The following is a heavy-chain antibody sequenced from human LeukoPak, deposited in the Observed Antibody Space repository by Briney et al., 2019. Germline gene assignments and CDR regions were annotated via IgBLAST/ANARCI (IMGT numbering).Heavy chain of an antibody. J-gene: IGHJ4*02. Sequence: GRSLRLSCAASGFTFSTSIMHWVRQAPGKGLEWVAVISYDGNNKYYAVSVKGRFTISRDNSKNTLYLQMNSLRAEDTAVYYCAKEMSSSNIDHCGQGTLVTVSS. CDR2: ISYDGNNK. CDR3: AKEMSSSNIDH. V-gene: IGHV3-30*18. CDR1: GFTFSTSI. D-gene: IGHD2-2*01.